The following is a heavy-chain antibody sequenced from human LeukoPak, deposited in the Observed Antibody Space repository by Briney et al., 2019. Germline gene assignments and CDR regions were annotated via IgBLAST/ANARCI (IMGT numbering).Heavy chain of an antibody. CDR3: ARPRAVAGWGAFDI. Sequence: GESLKISCKGSGYSFTSYWIGWVRQMPGKGLEWMGIIYPGDSDTRYSPSFQGQVTISADKSISTAYLQWSSLKASDTAMYYCARPRAVAGWGAFDIWGQGQWSPSLQ. D-gene: IGHD6-19*01. J-gene: IGHJ3*02. CDR2: IYPGDSDT. V-gene: IGHV5-51*01. CDR1: GYSFTSYW.